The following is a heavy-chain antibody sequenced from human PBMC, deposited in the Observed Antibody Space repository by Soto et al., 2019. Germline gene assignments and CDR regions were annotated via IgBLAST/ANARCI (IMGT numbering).Heavy chain of an antibody. CDR2: IWYDGSNK. J-gene: IGHJ6*02. V-gene: IGHV3-33*01. CDR1: GFTFRSYG. Sequence: QEQLVESGGGVVQPGRSLRLSCVASGFTFRSYGMHWVRQAPGKGLEWVAGIWYDGSNKNYADSVKGRFTISRDNSKSTPYLQMNGLRAEDTSIYYCARRSERELLRPYSPYDMDVWGQGTTVTVSS. D-gene: IGHD1-26*01. CDR3: ARRSERELLRPYSPYDMDV.